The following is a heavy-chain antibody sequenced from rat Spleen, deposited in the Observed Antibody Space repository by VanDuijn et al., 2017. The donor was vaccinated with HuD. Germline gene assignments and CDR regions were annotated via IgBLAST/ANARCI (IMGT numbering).Heavy chain of an antibody. CDR3: ARQGGNPLWYFDY. CDR2: SWNSGGT. D-gene: IGHD4-5*01. J-gene: IGHJ2*01. CDR1: GFSLTTHN. Sequence: QVQLKESGPGLVQPSQTLSLSCTVAGFSLTTHNVHWVRQPPGKGLEWMGVSWNSGGTRYNSALKSRLSISKDTSKRQVFLKMNSLQTEDTATYYCARQGGNPLWYFDYWGQGVMVTVSS. V-gene: IGHV2-41*01.